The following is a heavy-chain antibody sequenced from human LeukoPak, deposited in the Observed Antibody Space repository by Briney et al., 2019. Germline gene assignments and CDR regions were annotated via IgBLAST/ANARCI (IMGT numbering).Heavy chain of an antibody. CDR1: GITFSSYS. D-gene: IGHD3-22*01. Sequence: GGSLRLSCAASGITFSSYSMNWVRQAPGKGLEWVSSISSSSSYIYYADSVKGRFTISRDNAKNSLYLQMNSLRAEDTAVYYCARGPYYYDSSGYYYNDYWGQGTLVTVSS. V-gene: IGHV3-21*01. J-gene: IGHJ4*02. CDR2: ISSSSSYI. CDR3: ARGPYYYDSSGYYYNDY.